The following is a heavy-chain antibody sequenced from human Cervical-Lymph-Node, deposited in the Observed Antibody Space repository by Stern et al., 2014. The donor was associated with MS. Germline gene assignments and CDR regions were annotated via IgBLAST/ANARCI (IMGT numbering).Heavy chain of an antibody. CDR3: ARAPYYYDSSGYYTPAWFDP. Sequence: QVQLQESGPGLVKPSQTLSLTCTVSGGSISSGSYYWSWIRQPAGKGLEWIGRIYTSGSTNYNPSLKRRVTISVDTSKNQVSLQRSSVTAADTAVYYCARAPYYYDSSGYYTPAWFDPWGQGTLVTVSS. D-gene: IGHD3-22*01. J-gene: IGHJ5*02. CDR2: IYTSGST. CDR1: GGSISSGSYY. V-gene: IGHV4-61*02.